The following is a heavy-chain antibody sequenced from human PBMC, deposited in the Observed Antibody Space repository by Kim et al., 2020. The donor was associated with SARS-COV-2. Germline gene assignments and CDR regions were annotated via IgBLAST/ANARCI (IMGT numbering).Heavy chain of an antibody. V-gene: IGHV3-30*02. J-gene: IGHJ4*02. Sequence: YVDSVKGRFTIHRDNSKNTLYLQMNSLKTEDTAVYYCGKEGSCGGDVVDYWGQGVLVTVSS. CDR3: GKEGSCGGDVVDY. D-gene: IGHD2-21*01.